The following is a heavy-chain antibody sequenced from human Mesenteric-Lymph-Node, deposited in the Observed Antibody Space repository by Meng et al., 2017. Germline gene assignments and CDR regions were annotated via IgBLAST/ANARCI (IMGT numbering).Heavy chain of an antibody. CDR1: GFTFSSFE. CDR3: VKWQHADN. V-gene: IGHV3-48*03. J-gene: IGHJ4*02. D-gene: IGHD5-12*01. CDR2: IHTSDSLI. Sequence: GESLKIPCAASGFTFSSFEMDWFRQAPGTGLEWVSQIHTSDSLINYADSVKGRFTISRDNAKNSLYLQRNSLRANDTAVYYCVKWQHADNWGQGTLVTVSS.